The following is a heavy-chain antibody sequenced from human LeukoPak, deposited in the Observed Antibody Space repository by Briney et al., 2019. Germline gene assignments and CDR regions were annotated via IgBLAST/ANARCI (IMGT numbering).Heavy chain of an antibody. J-gene: IGHJ4*02. CDR1: GGTFSNYA. D-gene: IGHD3-10*01. Sequence: GASVKVSCKASGGTFSNYAISWVRQAPGQGLEWMGGIIPIFGSANYAQKFQGRVTITTDESTSTAYMELSSLRSEDTAVYYCARLRRPPHGGYFDYWGQGTLVTVSS. V-gene: IGHV1-69*05. CDR3: ARLRRPPHGGYFDY. CDR2: IIPIFGSA.